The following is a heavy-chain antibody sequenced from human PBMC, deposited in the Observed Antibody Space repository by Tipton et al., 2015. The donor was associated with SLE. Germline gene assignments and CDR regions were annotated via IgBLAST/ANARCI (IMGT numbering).Heavy chain of an antibody. CDR1: GFTFSSQE. CDR2: ISSGGTFI. D-gene: IGHD3-9*01. V-gene: IGHV3-48*03. CDR3: ARGFLNGFYIGYFDS. J-gene: IGHJ4*02. Sequence: SLRLSCTASGFTFSSQEMNWVRQAPGKGLEWVSYISSGGTFIHYADAVKGRFTISRDNAKNSLYLQMNSLRAEDTAVYYCARGFLNGFYIGYFDSWGQGAPVTVSS.